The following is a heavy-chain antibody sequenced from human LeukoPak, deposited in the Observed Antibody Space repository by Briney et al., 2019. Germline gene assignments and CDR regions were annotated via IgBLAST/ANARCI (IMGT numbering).Heavy chain of an antibody. CDR3: ARLSDY. V-gene: IGHV4-39*01. CDR1: GGAISNDNFY. CDR2: INYSGTT. J-gene: IGHJ4*02. Sequence: SETLSLTCTVSGGAISNDNFYWGWICQPPGKGLEWIGSINYSGTTYYNPSLKSRVTISVDTSKTQFSLKLNSVTAADTAVYYCARLSDYWGQGTLVTVSS.